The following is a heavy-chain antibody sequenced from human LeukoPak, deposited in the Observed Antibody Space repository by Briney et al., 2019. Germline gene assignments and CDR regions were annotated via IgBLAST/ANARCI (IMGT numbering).Heavy chain of an antibody. CDR1: GYTFTSYG. Sequence: RRASVKVSCKASGYTFTSYGISWVRQAPGQGLEWMGWISAYNGNTNYAQKLQGRVTMTTDTSTSTAYMELRSLRSDDTAVYYCASRDCSGGSCYFVYWGQGTLVTVSS. J-gene: IGHJ4*02. CDR2: ISAYNGNT. CDR3: ASRDCSGGSCYFVY. D-gene: IGHD2-15*01. V-gene: IGHV1-18*01.